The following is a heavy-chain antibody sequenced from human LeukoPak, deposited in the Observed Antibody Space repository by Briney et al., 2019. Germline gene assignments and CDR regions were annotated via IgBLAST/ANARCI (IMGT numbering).Heavy chain of an antibody. V-gene: IGHV3-48*01. CDR3: ATGNGYYGSGSLNYYYYYMDV. CDR1: GFTFSDYS. J-gene: IGHJ6*03. CDR2: IGSAI. D-gene: IGHD3-10*01. Sequence: GGSLRLSCVASGFTFSDYSLNWVRQAPGKGLEWISYIGSAIYYADSVKGRFTISRDNAKNSLFLQMNSLRAEDTAVYYCATGNGYYGSGSLNYYYYYMDVWGKGTTVTISS.